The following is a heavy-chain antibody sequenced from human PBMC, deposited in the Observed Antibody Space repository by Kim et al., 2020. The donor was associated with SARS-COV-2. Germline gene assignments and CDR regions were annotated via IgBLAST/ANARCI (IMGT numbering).Heavy chain of an antibody. D-gene: IGHD1-26*01. Sequence: GGSLRLSCAASGFTFSSYSMNWVRQAPGKGLEWVSSISSSSSYIYYADSVKGRFTISRDNAKNSLYLQMNSLRAEDTAVYYCARGTKAGRFYEDLDYWGQGTLVTVSS. CDR3: ARGTKAGRFYEDLDY. J-gene: IGHJ4*02. CDR1: GFTFSSYS. CDR2: ISSSSSYI. V-gene: IGHV3-21*01.